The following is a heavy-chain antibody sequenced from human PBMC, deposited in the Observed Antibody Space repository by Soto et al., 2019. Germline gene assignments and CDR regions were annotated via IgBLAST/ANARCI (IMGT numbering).Heavy chain of an antibody. J-gene: IGHJ1*01. CDR2: ISYDGSNK. D-gene: IGHD4-17*01. Sequence: PGGSLRLSCAASGFTFSSYAMHWVRQARGKGLEWVAVISYDGSNKYYADSVKGRFTISRDNSKNTRYLQMNSLRAEDTAVYYCARDRARLRTAAEYFQHWGQGTLVTVSS. V-gene: IGHV3-30-3*01. CDR1: GFTFSSYA. CDR3: ARDRARLRTAAEYFQH.